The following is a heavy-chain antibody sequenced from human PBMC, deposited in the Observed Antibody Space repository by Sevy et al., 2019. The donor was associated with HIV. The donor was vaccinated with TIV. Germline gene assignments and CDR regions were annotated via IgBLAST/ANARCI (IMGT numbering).Heavy chain of an antibody. Sequence: GGSLRLSCAASGFTFSSYAMSWVRQAPGKGLEWVSAISGSGGSTYYADSVKGRFTISRDNSKNTLYLQMNSLRAEETAVYYFAKASARTIFRVVTINPVDYWGQGTLVTVSS. D-gene: IGHD3-3*01. CDR3: AKASARTIFRVVTINPVDY. CDR2: ISGSGGST. CDR1: GFTFSSYA. V-gene: IGHV3-23*01. J-gene: IGHJ4*02.